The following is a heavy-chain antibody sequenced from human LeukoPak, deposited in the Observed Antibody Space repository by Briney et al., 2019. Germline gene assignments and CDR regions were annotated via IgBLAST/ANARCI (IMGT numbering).Heavy chain of an antibody. J-gene: IGHJ4*02. D-gene: IGHD3-22*01. CDR2: IDHGGSA. CDR1: GGSFSGYS. V-gene: IGHV4-34*01. CDR3: ARGLDPMSFDY. Sequence: SETLSLTCAVYGGSFSGYSWNWIRQPPGKGLEWIGEIDHGGSANYNPSLKSRVTISVDTSKNQFSLRLSSLTAADTAVYYCARGLDPMSFDYWGQGTLVTVSS.